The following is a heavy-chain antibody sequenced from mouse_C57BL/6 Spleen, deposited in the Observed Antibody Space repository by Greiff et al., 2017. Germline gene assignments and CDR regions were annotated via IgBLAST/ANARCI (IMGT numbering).Heavy chain of an antibody. Sequence: VQLQESGPELVKPGASVKLSCKASGYTFTSYDINWVKQRPGQGLEWIGWIYPRDGSTKYNEKFKGKATLTVDTSSSTAYMELHSLTSEDSAVYFCARSRDWSYWYFDVWGTGTTVTVSS. CDR3: ARSRDWSYWYFDV. D-gene: IGHD3-3*01. J-gene: IGHJ1*03. V-gene: IGHV1-85*01. CDR1: GYTFTSYD. CDR2: IYPRDGST.